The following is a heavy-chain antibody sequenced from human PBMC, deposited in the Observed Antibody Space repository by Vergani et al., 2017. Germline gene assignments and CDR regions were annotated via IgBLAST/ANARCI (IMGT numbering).Heavy chain of an antibody. D-gene: IGHD3-10*01. CDR1: GFNFSSYT. V-gene: IGHV3-21*01. Sequence: EVQLVESGGGLVKPGGSLRLSCAASGFNFSSYTMTWVRQAPGRGLEWVSSINYRDTYIYYADSMRGRFTISSDNAKNSLYLQMNSLRAEDTAVYYCARTAASTVRGVIISDAFDVWGQGTMVTVSS. J-gene: IGHJ3*01. CDR2: INYRDTYI. CDR3: ARTAASTVRGVIISDAFDV.